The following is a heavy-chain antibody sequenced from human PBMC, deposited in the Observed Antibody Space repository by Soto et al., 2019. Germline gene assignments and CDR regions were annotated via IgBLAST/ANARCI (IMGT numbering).Heavy chain of an antibody. CDR3: ARGDSGGYEKLFDY. CDR1: GGSISSGGYY. D-gene: IGHD5-12*01. J-gene: IGHJ4*02. Sequence: LSLTCTVSGGSISSGGYYWSWIRQHPGKGLEWVGYIYYSGSTYYNPSLKSRVTISVDTSKNQFSLKLSSVTAADTAVYYCARGDSGGYEKLFDYWGQGTLVT. CDR2: IYYSGST. V-gene: IGHV4-31*03.